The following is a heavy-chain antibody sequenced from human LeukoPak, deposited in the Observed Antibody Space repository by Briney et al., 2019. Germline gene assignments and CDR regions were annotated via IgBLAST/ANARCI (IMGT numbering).Heavy chain of an antibody. D-gene: IGHD3-22*01. CDR3: ARGYYYDSSGYYWK. V-gene: IGHV4-34*01. CDR2: INHSGST. Sequence: SETLSLTCAVYGGSFGGYYWSWIRQPPGKGLEWIGEINHSGSTNYNPSLKSRVTISVDTSKNQFSLKLSSVTAADTAVYYCARGYYYDSSGYYWKWGQGTLVTVSS. J-gene: IGHJ4*02. CDR1: GGSFGGYY.